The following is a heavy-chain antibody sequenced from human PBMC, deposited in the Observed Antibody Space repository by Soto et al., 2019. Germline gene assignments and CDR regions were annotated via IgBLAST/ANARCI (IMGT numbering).Heavy chain of an antibody. CDR2: INHSGST. CDR3: ALTTVSRNPGYYYYYMDV. D-gene: IGHD4-4*01. V-gene: IGHV4-34*01. CDR1: GGSFSGYY. J-gene: IGHJ6*03. Sequence: SETLSLTCAVYGGSFSGYYWSWIRQPPGKVLEWIGEINHSGSTNYNPSLKSRVTISVDTSKNQFSLKLSSVTAADTAVYYCALTTVSRNPGYYYYYMDVWGKGTTVTVSS.